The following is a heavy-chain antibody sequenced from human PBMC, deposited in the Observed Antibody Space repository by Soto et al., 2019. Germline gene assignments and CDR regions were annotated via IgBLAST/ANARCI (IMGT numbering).Heavy chain of an antibody. V-gene: IGHV3-23*01. D-gene: IGHD1-26*01. Sequence: GGSLRLSCTASGFTFSSHAMTWVRQAPGKGLEWVSGLSDSGDSIYYADSVKGRFTIYRDDSENTVYLQMSSLESEDTAVYYCTTDAPQYSGSELWGQGTLVTVSS. CDR3: TTDAPQYSGSEL. J-gene: IGHJ4*02. CDR2: LSDSGDSI. CDR1: GFTFSSHA.